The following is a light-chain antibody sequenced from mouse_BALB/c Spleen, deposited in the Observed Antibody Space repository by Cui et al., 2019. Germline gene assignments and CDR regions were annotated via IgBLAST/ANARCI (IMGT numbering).Light chain of an antibody. CDR2: WAS. Sequence: DIVMTQSHKFMSTSVGDRVSITCKASQDVGTAVAWYQQKPGQSPKLLIYWASTRHTGVPDRFTGSGSGTGFTLTISNVQSEDLADYFCQQYSSYPWTFGGGTKLEIK. CDR1: QDVGTA. CDR3: QQYSSYPWT. V-gene: IGKV6-23*01. J-gene: IGKJ1*01.